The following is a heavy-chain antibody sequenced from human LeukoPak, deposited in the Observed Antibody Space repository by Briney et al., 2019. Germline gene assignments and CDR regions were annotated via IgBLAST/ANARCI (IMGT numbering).Heavy chain of an antibody. CDR2: IYYSGSA. V-gene: IGHV4-39*01. CDR1: GASLSSNSSY. CDR3: ARGDSTGPTKFDP. Sequence: TPSETLSLTCTVSGASLSSNSSYWGWIRQPPGRGLEWIGSIYYSGSAYYNPPLESRVTISVDTSKNQFSLRLSSVTAADTAVYYCARGDSTGPTKFDPWGQGTLVTVSS. D-gene: IGHD4-17*01. J-gene: IGHJ5*02.